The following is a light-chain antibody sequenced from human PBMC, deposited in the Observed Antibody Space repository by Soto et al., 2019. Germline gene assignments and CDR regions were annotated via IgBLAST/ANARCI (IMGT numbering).Light chain of an antibody. CDR1: QTIRSNY. Sequence: ETVLTQSPGTLSLSPGERATLSCRASQTIRSNYLAWYRQTPGQAPRLLIYGASNRATRIADRFSGSGSGTDFTLSISRLEPEDFALYYCQQYGSSPWTFGQGTKVEIK. J-gene: IGKJ1*01. V-gene: IGKV3-20*01. CDR2: GAS. CDR3: QQYGSSPWT.